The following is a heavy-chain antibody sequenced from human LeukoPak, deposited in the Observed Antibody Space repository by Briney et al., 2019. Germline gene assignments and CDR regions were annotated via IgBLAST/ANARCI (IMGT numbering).Heavy chain of an antibody. CDR2: ISAYNGNT. Sequence: PLASVKVSCKASSYTFTNYAFTWVRQAPGQGLEWMGWISAYNGNTNYAQKLQGRVTMTTDTSTSTAYMELRSLRSDDTAVYYCARDTGSGWHSVTFDYWGQGTLVTVSS. V-gene: IGHV1-18*01. J-gene: IGHJ4*02. D-gene: IGHD6-19*01. CDR1: SYTFTNYA. CDR3: ARDTGSGWHSVTFDY.